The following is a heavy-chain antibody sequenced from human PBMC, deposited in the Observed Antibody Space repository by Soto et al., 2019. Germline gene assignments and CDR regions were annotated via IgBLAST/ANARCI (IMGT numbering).Heavy chain of an antibody. CDR3: ARDSRYVGDNYGLDH. J-gene: IGHJ4*02. CDR2: IYSAGNT. V-gene: IGHV3-53*01. Sequence: PWGSLRLSCAASGFTVIRTYITLFRHSAGKCLEWVSVIYSAGNTYYADSVKGRFTISRDNSRNTVYLQMNSLRAEDTAIYYCARDSRYVGDNYGLDHWGQGSLVTVSS. CDR1: GFTVIRTY. D-gene: IGHD3-16*01.